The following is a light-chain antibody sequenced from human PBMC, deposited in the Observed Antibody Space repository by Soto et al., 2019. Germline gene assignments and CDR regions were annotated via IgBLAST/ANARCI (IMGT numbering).Light chain of an antibody. Sequence: DIQMTQSPSSLSASVGDRVTITCQASQDISNYLNWYQQKPGKARKLLIYDASNLETGVPSRFSGSGSETDFTFAISSLQPEGIATYYCQQYDNLPPFTVGPGTKVDIQ. J-gene: IGKJ3*01. V-gene: IGKV1-33*01. CDR1: QDISNY. CDR2: DAS. CDR3: QQYDNLPPFT.